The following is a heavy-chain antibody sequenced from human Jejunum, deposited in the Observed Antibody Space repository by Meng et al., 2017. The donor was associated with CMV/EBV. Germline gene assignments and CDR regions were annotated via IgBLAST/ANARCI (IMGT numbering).Heavy chain of an antibody. V-gene: IGHV7-4-1*02. D-gene: IGHD6-13*01. CDR3: ATGSVAADGKGY. CDR2: INPKTANP. Sequence: QVHLVQSGSELKKPGTSVKISCKASGYMFTRYNINWVRQAPGQWLEWMGYINPKTANPTYVQGLTGRFVFSLDTSVSTAYLQISSLEAEDTAVYYCATGSVAADGKGYWGQGTLVTVSS. J-gene: IGHJ1*01. CDR1: GYMFTRYN.